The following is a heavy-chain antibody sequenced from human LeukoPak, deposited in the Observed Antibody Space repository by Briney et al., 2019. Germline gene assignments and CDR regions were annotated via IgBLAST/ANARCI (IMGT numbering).Heavy chain of an antibody. D-gene: IGHD1-26*01. CDR2: INPNSGYT. J-gene: IGHJ4*02. CDR1: GYTFTGYY. V-gene: IGHV1-2*02. Sequence: ASVKVSCKSSGYTFTGYYIHWVRRAPGQGREWMGWINPNSGYTNIAQKFQGRVSMTRDTSLTTAYMELSRLRSDDTAVYYCARDPPQTGTYEFDYWGQGTPVTVSS. CDR3: ARDPPQTGTYEFDY.